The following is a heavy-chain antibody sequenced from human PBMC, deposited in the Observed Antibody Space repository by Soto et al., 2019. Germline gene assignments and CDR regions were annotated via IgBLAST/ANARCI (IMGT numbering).Heavy chain of an antibody. CDR3: AKEKDYDYVWGSYRYTSDY. V-gene: IGHV3-23*01. D-gene: IGHD3-16*02. CDR1: VFTFISYA. Sequence: QAGGSLRLSCAASVFTFISYAMSWVRQAPGKGLEWVSAISGSGSTFYADSVKGRFTISRDNSKNTLYLQMNSLRAEDTAVYYCAKEKDYDYVWGSYRYTSDYWGQGTLVTVSS. J-gene: IGHJ4*02. CDR2: ISGSGST.